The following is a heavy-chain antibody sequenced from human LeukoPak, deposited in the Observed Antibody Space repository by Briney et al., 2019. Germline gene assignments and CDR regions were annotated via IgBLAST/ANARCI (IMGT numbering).Heavy chain of an antibody. Sequence: SETLSLTCAVYGVSFSGYYWSWIRQPPGKGLEWIGEINHSGSTSYNPSLKSRVTISVDTSKNQFSLKLSSVTAADTAVYYCARKRWFGEHFDYWGQGTLVTVSS. CDR1: GVSFSGYY. D-gene: IGHD3-10*01. CDR3: ARKRWFGEHFDY. J-gene: IGHJ4*02. CDR2: INHSGST. V-gene: IGHV4-34*01.